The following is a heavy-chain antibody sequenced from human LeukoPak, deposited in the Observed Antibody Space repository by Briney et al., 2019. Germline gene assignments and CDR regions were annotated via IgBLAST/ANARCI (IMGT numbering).Heavy chain of an antibody. J-gene: IGHJ1*01. Sequence: SETLSLTCTVSGGSISSSSYNWGWIRQPPGKGLEWIGSIYYSGSTYYNPSLKSRVTISVDTSKNQFSLKLSSVTAADTAVYYCARPSTKYSSSSGYFQHWGQGTLVTVSS. V-gene: IGHV4-39*01. D-gene: IGHD6-6*01. CDR2: IYYSGST. CDR3: ARPSTKYSSSSGYFQH. CDR1: GGSISSSSYN.